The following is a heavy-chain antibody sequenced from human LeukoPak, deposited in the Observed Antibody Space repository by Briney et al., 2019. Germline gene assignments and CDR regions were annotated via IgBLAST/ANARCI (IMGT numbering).Heavy chain of an antibody. D-gene: IGHD3-10*01. CDR1: GGSFSGYY. CDR2: INHSGST. Sequence: PSETLSLTCAVYGGSFSGYYWSWIRQPPGKGLEWIGEINHSGSTNYNPSLKSRVTISVDTSKNQFSLKLSSVTAADTAVYYCAIWFGHVGFDPWGQGTLVTVSS. J-gene: IGHJ5*02. CDR3: AIWFGHVGFDP. V-gene: IGHV4-34*01.